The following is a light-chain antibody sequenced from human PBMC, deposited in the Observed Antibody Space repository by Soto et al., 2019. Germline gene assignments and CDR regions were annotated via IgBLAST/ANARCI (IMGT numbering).Light chain of an antibody. CDR2: KAS. V-gene: IGKV1-5*03. CDR1: QSISSW. Sequence: IQVTHSPSTLSASVGDRVTITCRASQSISSWLAWYQQKPGKAPKLLIYKASSLESGVPSRFSGSGSGTEFTLTISSLQPDDFATYYCQHYNSYSEAFGQGTKVDIK. J-gene: IGKJ1*01. CDR3: QHYNSYSEA.